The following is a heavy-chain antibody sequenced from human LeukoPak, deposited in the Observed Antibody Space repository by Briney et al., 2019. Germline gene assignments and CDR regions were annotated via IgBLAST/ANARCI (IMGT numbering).Heavy chain of an antibody. V-gene: IGHV1-69*06. D-gene: IGHD6-19*01. Sequence: SVKVSCKASGGTFSSYAISWVRQAPGQGLEWMGRIIPIFGTANYAQKFQGRVTITADKSTSTAYMELSSLRSEDTAVYYCARAFPASSGRGDYFDYWGQGTLVTVSS. J-gene: IGHJ4*02. CDR1: GGTFSSYA. CDR2: IIPIFGTA. CDR3: ARAFPASSGRGDYFDY.